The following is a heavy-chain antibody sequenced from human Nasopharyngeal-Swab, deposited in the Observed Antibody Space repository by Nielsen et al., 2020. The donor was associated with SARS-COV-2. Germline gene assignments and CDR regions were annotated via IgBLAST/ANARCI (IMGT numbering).Heavy chain of an antibody. D-gene: IGHD6-6*01. J-gene: IGHJ6*03. V-gene: IGHV3-21*01. CDR3: ARDKKYSSSSFFYYYYMDV. Sequence: GESLKISCAASGFTFSSYSMNWVRQAPGKGLEWVSSISSSSSYIYYADSVKGRFTISRDNARNSLYLQMNSLRAEDTAVYYCARDKKYSSSSFFYYYYMDVWGKGTTVTVSS. CDR2: ISSSSSYI. CDR1: GFTFSSYS.